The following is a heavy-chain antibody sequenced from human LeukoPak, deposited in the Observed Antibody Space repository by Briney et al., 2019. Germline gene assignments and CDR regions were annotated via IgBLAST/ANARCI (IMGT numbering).Heavy chain of an antibody. CDR2: ISGSGGST. J-gene: IGHJ4*02. Sequence: PGGSLRLSCAASGFTFNSYAMSWVRQAPGKGLEWVSAISGSGGSTYYADSVKGRFTISRDNSKNTLYLQMNSLRAEDTAVYYCAKDDFWSGYIPDDYWGQGTLVTVSS. V-gene: IGHV3-23*01. CDR1: GFTFNSYA. CDR3: AKDDFWSGYIPDDY. D-gene: IGHD3-3*01.